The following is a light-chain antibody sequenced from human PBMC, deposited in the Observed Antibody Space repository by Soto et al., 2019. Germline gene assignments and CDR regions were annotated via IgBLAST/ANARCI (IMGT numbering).Light chain of an antibody. CDR3: QHYNSYSDA. J-gene: IGKJ1*01. V-gene: IGKV1-5*03. Sequence: DIEMTQSPSTLGGSVGDRVTITCRASQTISSWLAWYQQKPGKAPKLLIYKASTLKSGVPSRFSGSGSGTEFTLTISSLQPDDFATYYCQHYNSYSDAFGQGTKVDIK. CDR2: KAS. CDR1: QTISSW.